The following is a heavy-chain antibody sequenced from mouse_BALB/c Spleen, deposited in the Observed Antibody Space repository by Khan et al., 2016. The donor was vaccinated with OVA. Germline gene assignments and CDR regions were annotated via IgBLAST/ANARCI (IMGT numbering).Heavy chain of an antibody. D-gene: IGHD1-1*01. V-gene: IGHV3-2*02. CDR1: GYSITSDYA. J-gene: IGHJ2*01. Sequence: EVQLQESGPGQVKPSQSLSLTCTVTGYSITSDYAWNWIRQFPGNKLEWMAYINYSGSTSYNPSLKGRISINRDTSKNQFFLQLNSVTTEDTATYYCARDYYGSSYFDYWGQGTTLTVSS. CDR3: ARDYYGSSYFDY. CDR2: INYSGST.